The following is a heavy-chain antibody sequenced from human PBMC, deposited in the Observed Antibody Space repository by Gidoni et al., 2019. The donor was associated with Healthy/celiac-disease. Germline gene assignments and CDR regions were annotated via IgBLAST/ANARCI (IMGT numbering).Heavy chain of an antibody. CDR2: INHSGST. J-gene: IGHJ4*02. V-gene: IGHV4-34*01. Sequence: QVQLQQWGAGRLKPSATLSLTCAVYGGSFSGYYWGWIRQPPGKGLEWIGEINHSGSTNYNPALKSRVTISVDTSKNQFSLKLSSVTAADTAVYYCARGVGAAAYWGQGTLVTVSS. CDR1: GGSFSGYY. D-gene: IGHD6-13*01. CDR3: ARGVGAAAY.